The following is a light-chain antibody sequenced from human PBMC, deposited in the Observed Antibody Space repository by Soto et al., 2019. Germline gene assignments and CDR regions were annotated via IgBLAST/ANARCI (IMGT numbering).Light chain of an antibody. Sequence: EIVLTQSPGTLSFAPVETATVCCTSIQSVSSSYLAWYQPKPGQAPRLLIYGASSRATGIPDRFSGSGSGTDFTLTIRRLEPEDFAVYYCQQHGSSPSINCGQGTRRAIK. CDR1: QSVSSSY. CDR2: GAS. CDR3: QQHGSSPSIN. V-gene: IGKV3-20*01. J-gene: IGKJ5*01.